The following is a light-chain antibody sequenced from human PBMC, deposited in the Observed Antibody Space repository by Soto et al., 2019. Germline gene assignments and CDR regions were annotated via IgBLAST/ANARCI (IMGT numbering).Light chain of an antibody. CDR3: CSDATPGL. CDR2: EVS. J-gene: IGLJ2*01. CDR1: SSDVGSYDL. V-gene: IGLV2-23*02. Sequence: QSALTQPASVSGSPGQSITISCTGTSSDVGSYDLVYWYQQHPDKAPKLLLFEVSKRPSGVSIRFSGSKSGNTASLTISGLQAEDEADYYCCSDATPGLFGGGTQLTVL.